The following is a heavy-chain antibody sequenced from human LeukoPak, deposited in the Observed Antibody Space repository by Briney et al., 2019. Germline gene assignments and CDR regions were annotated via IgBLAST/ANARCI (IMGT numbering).Heavy chain of an antibody. CDR1: GGSISSYY. J-gene: IGHJ5*02. V-gene: IGHV4-59*01. CDR2: IYYSGST. Sequence: SETLSLTCTVSGGSISSYYWSWIRQPPGKGLEWIGYIYYSGSTNYNPSLKSRVTISVDTSKNQFSLKLSSVTAADTAVYSCARTNVLQGSGELFPPLHWFDPWGQGTLVTVSS. CDR3: ARTNVLQGSGELFPPLHWFDP. D-gene: IGHD3-10*01.